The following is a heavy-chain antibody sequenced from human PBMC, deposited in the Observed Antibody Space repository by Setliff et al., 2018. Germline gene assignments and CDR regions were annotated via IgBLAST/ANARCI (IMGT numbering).Heavy chain of an antibody. CDR1: GGSISSGGYY. D-gene: IGHD3-10*01. CDR2: IYYSGST. CDR3: AGGSGSYPPHMDV. J-gene: IGHJ6*03. Sequence: TLSLTCTVSGGSISSGGYYWSWIRQHPGKGLEWIGYIYYSGSTYYNPSLKSRVTISVDTSKNQFSLKLSSVTAADTAVYYCAGGSGSYPPHMDVWGKGTTVTVSS. V-gene: IGHV4-31*03.